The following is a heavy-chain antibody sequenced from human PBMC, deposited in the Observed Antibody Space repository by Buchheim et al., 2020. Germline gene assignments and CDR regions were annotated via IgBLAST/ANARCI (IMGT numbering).Heavy chain of an antibody. CDR3: ARDVDQNFYGMDV. Sequence: EVQLMESGGGLVQPGGSLRLSCAASGFPFNIYSMNWVHQAPGKGLEWVSYISSSSSTIYYADTVKGRFTISRNNAKSSLYLEMNSLRDDDTAVYYCARDVDQNFYGMDVWGQGTT. CDR2: ISSSSSTI. J-gene: IGHJ6*02. V-gene: IGHV3-48*02. CDR1: GFPFNIYS. D-gene: IGHD5-12*01.